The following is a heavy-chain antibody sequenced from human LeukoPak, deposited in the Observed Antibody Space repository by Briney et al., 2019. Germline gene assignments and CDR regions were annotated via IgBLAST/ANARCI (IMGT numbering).Heavy chain of an antibody. J-gene: IGHJ4*02. V-gene: IGHV4-39*01. CDR1: GGSVSSSSYY. D-gene: IGHD3-22*01. Sequence: SETLSLTCTVSGGSVSSSSYYWGWLRQPPGKGLEWIGSMYYTGSTYYNPSLKSRVTISVYTSKNQFSLKLSSVTAADTAVYYCARHVGYYDTTGNFRDYWGQGTLVTVSS. CDR3: ARHVGYYDTTGNFRDY. CDR2: MYYTGST.